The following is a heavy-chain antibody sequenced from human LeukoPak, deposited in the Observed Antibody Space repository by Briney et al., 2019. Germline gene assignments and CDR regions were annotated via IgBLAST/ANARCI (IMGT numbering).Heavy chain of an antibody. J-gene: IGHJ4*02. CDR3: ARDDSSGLYYFDY. V-gene: IGHV3-48*03. CDR2: ISSSGSTI. CDR1: GFTSSSYE. D-gene: IGHD6-19*01. Sequence: PGGSLRLSCAASGFTSSSYEMNWVRQAPGKGLEWVSYISSSGSTIYYADSVKGRFTISRDNAKNSLYLQMNSLRAEDTAVYYCARDDSSGLYYFDYWGQGTLVTVSS.